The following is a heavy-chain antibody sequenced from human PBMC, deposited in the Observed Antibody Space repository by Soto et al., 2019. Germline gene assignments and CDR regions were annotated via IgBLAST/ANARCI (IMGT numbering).Heavy chain of an antibody. D-gene: IGHD3-22*01. V-gene: IGHV1-2*02. Sequence: ASVKVSCKASGYTFTGYYMHWVRQAPGQGLEWMGWINPNSGGTNYAQKFQGRVTMTRDTSISTAYMELSRLRSDDTAVYYCARGKVYYDSSGSFDYWGQGXLVTVSS. CDR2: INPNSGGT. J-gene: IGHJ4*02. CDR3: ARGKVYYDSSGSFDY. CDR1: GYTFTGYY.